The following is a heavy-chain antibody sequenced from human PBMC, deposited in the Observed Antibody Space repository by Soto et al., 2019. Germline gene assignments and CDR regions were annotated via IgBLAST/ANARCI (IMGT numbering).Heavy chain of an antibody. D-gene: IGHD1-26*01. CDR1: GFTFSNYI. J-gene: IGHJ4*02. CDR2: ILHDGNNK. CDR3: ESDDEGGSSCGLGC. V-gene: IGHV3-30-3*01. Sequence: QVQLVESGGGVVQPGRSLRLSCAASGFTFSNYIMHWVRQAPGKGLEWVAIILHDGNNKYYADSVKGRFTISRDNFKNTLYMRMNSLRTEDTAIYYCESDDEGGSSCGLGCWGQGTLVTVSS.